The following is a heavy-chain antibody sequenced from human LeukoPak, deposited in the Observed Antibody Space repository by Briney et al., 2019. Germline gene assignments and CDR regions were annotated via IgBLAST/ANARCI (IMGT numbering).Heavy chain of an antibody. D-gene: IGHD3-10*01. V-gene: IGHV4-38-2*02. CDR3: AREIWFGERDYYYYYYMDV. CDR2: IYHSGST. Sequence: SETLSLTCTVSGYSISSGYYWGWIRQPPGKGLEWFGSIYHSGSTYYNPSLKSRVTISVDTSKKQFSLKLSSVTAADTAVYYCAREIWFGERDYYYYYYMDVWGKGTTVTVSS. J-gene: IGHJ6*03. CDR1: GYSISSGYY.